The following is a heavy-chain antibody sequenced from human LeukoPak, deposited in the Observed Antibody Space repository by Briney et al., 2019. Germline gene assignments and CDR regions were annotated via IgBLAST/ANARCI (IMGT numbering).Heavy chain of an antibody. J-gene: IGHJ4*02. Sequence: GGSLRLSCAASGFTFSSYSMNWIRQAPGKGLEWVSSISSSSSYIYYADSVKGRFTISRDNAKNSLYLQMNSLRAEDTAVYYCARATYSSSWNSDYWGQGTLVTVSS. CDR1: GFTFSSYS. CDR3: ARATYSSSWNSDY. CDR2: ISSSSSYI. V-gene: IGHV3-21*01. D-gene: IGHD6-13*01.